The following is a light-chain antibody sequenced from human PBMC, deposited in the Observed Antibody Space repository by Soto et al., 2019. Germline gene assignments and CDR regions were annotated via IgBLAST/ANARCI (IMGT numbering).Light chain of an antibody. CDR1: NSDVGGYNY. V-gene: IGLV2-14*01. CDR3: SSYTTSNTRQIV. CDR2: DVS. Sequence: QSVLTQPASVSGSPGQSITISCTGTNSDVGGYNYVSWYQQHPGKAPKFMIYDVSSRPSGVSDRFSGSKSGNTASLTISGLQAEDEADNYCSSYTTSNTRQIVFGTGTKLTVL. J-gene: IGLJ1*01.